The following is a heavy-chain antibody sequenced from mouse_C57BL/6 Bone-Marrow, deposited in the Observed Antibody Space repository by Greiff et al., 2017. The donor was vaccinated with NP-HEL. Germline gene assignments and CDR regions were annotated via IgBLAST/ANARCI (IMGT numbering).Heavy chain of an antibody. CDR2: IYPGDGDT. Sequence: VKLQQSGAELVKPGASVKISCKASGYAFSSYWMNWVKQRPGKGLEWIGQIYPGDGDTNYNGKFKGQATLTADKSSSTAYMQLSSLTSEDSAVYFCARSGGITTVVAGTYWGQGTLVTVSA. J-gene: IGHJ3*01. D-gene: IGHD1-1*01. CDR3: ARSGGITTVVAGTY. CDR1: GYAFSSYW. V-gene: IGHV1-80*01.